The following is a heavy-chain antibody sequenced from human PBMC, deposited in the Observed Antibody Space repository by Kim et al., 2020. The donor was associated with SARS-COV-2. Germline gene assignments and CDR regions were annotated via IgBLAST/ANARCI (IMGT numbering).Heavy chain of an antibody. CDR3: ARNGGHDSDWSFDY. J-gene: IGHJ4*01. D-gene: IGHD3-22*01. Sequence: YAASVRGRFTISREHAKKSVYLQMDSLKDEDTAVYYCARNGGHDSDWSFDYWGQGILVTVSS. V-gene: IGHV3-72*01.